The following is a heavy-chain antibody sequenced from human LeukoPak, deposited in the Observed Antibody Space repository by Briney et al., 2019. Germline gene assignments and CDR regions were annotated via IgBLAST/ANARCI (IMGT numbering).Heavy chain of an antibody. CDR3: ARDGRSYYLDY. CDR1: GGSISSGGYY. V-gene: IGHV4-30-2*01. Sequence: SETLSLTCTVSGGSISSGGYYWSWIRQPPGKGLEWIGYIYHSGSTYYNPSLKSRVTISVDRSKNQFSLKLSSVTAADTAVYYCARDGRSYYLDYWSQGTLVTVSS. D-gene: IGHD1-26*01. J-gene: IGHJ4*02. CDR2: IYHSGST.